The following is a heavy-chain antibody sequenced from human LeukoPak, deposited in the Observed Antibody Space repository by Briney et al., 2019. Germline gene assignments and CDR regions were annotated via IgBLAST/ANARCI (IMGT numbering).Heavy chain of an antibody. Sequence: ASVKVSCKASGGTFSSYAISWVRQAPGQGLEWMGGIIPIFGTANYAQKFQGRVTITTDESTSTAYMELSSLRSEDTAVYYCARGRVAGIPQDAFDIWGQGTMVTFSS. CDR1: GGTFSSYA. CDR2: IIPIFGTA. J-gene: IGHJ3*02. CDR3: ARGRVAGIPQDAFDI. V-gene: IGHV1-69*05. D-gene: IGHD6-19*01.